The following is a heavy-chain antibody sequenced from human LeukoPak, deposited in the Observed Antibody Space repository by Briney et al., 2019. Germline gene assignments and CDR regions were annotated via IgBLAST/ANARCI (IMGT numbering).Heavy chain of an antibody. J-gene: IGHJ4*02. V-gene: IGHV4-34*01. D-gene: IGHD2-2*02. CDR1: GGSFSGYY. Sequence: SETLSLTCAVYGGSFSGYYWSWIRQPPGKGLEWIGEINHSGSTNYNPSLKSRVTISVDTSKNRFSLKLSSVTAADTAVYYCARATYCSSTSCYMGKGNFDYWGQGTLVTVSS. CDR2: INHSGST. CDR3: ARATYCSSTSCYMGKGNFDY.